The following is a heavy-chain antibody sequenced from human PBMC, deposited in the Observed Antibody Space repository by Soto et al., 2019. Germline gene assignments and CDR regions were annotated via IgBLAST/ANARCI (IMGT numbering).Heavy chain of an antibody. V-gene: IGHV4-61*01. D-gene: IGHD2-15*01. CDR1: GGSVSSGSYY. CDR3: TRASSCSLGNWIDS. J-gene: IGHJ5*01. Sequence: QAQLQESGPGLVKPSETLSLTCTVSGGSVSSGSYYWSWIRQPPGKGLEWIGYIYYSGSTKYNPSLKSRLTISVDPSKTKFSLGLTSVTAAGTALYYCTRASSCSLGNWIDSWGQGTLVSVSS. CDR2: IYYSGST.